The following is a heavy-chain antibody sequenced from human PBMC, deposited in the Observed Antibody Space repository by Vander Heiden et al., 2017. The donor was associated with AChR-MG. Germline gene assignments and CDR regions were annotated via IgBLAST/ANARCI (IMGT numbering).Heavy chain of an antibody. CDR2: ISAYNGNT. CDR3: ARVVSAEEGYSYGHGDY. Sequence: HAQLLQSGAEVMKPAATVKVSCKASGSTFTSYGIMWVRQAPGQGLDWMGWISAYNGNTNYAQKLKGRVTMTTDTSTSTAYMELRSLRSDDTAVYYCARVVSAEEGYSYGHGDYWGQGTLVTVSS. J-gene: IGHJ4*02. CDR1: GSTFTSYG. V-gene: IGHV1-18*01. D-gene: IGHD5-18*01.